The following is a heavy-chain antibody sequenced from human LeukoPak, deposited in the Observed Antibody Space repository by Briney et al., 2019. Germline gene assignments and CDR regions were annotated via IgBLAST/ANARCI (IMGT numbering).Heavy chain of an antibody. CDR2: INHSGST. Sequence: PSETLFLTCAVYGGSFSGYYWSRIRQPPGKGLEWIGEINHSGSTNYNPSLKSRVTISVDTSKNQFSLKLSSVTAADTAVYYCARITYYYGSGSYGFDYWGQGTLVTVSS. CDR1: GGSFSGYY. CDR3: ARITYYYGSGSYGFDY. D-gene: IGHD3-10*01. J-gene: IGHJ4*02. V-gene: IGHV4-34*01.